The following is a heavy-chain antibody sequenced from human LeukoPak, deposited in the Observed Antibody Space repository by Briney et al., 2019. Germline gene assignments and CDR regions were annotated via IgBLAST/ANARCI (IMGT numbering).Heavy chain of an antibody. V-gene: IGHV4-39*01. CDR1: GGSISTSSYY. Sequence: SETLSLTCTVSGGSISTSSYYWGWIRQPPGKGLEWIGNIHNSESTYYNPSLKSRVTMSVDTSKNQFSLKLSSVTAADTAVYYCARQVTFGYAFAYYFDYWGQGSLVTVSS. CDR2: IHNSEST. CDR3: ARQVTFGYAFAYYFDY. J-gene: IGHJ4*02. D-gene: IGHD5-18*01.